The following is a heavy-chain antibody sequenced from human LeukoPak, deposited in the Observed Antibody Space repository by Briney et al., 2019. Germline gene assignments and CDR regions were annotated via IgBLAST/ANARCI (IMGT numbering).Heavy chain of an antibody. V-gene: IGHV1-46*01. CDR2: INPSGGTT. D-gene: IGHD3-10*01. J-gene: IGHJ5*02. CDR1: GYTFTNYY. Sequence: GASVKVSCKASGYTFTNYYMPWLRQPPGQGLGWMAIINPSGGTTTYAQKFQGRITMTRDTSTSTVYMELSSLRSEDTAVYYCARSMVRAVWFDPWGQGTLVTVSS. CDR3: ARSMVRAVWFDP.